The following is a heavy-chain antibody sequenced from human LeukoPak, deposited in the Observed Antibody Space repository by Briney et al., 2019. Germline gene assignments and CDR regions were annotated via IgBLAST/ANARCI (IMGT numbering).Heavy chain of an antibody. CDR3: AGAGRGTSSRALDY. J-gene: IGHJ4*02. CDR2: INDSGST. V-gene: IGHV4-34*01. Sequence: PSETLSLTCAISGGSFTDYYWSWIRQPPGKGLEWIGDINDSGSTNSSPSLKSRVVISLDTSKSQLSLKLSPVTAADTATYFCAGAGRGTSSRALDYWGQGTLVTVSS. D-gene: IGHD1-1*01. CDR1: GGSFTDYY.